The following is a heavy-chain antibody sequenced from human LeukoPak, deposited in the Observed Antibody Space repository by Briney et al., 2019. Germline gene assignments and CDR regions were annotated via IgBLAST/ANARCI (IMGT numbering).Heavy chain of an antibody. D-gene: IGHD2-15*01. V-gene: IGHV3-23*01. CDR2: ISDSGGST. J-gene: IGHJ4*02. CDR1: GFIFSNYA. CDR3: ARETPYCSGGSCYFNLFDY. Sequence: PGGSLRLSCAASGFIFSNYAMNWVRQAPGKGLEWVSTISDSGGSTYYADSVKGRFTISRDNSKNTLYLQMYSLRAEDTAVYYCARETPYCSGGSCYFNLFDYWGQGTLVTVSS.